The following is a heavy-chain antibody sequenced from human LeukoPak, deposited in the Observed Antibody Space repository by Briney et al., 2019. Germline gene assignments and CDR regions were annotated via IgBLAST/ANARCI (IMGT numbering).Heavy chain of an antibody. V-gene: IGHV1-46*01. Sequence: GASVKVSCKASGYTFINYYIHWVRQAPGQGLEWVGIINPSGGSTTYAQKFQGRVSMTRDTSTSTVYMELSSLDSDDTALYYCARHSLPGTTPFDYWGQGTLVTVSS. J-gene: IGHJ4*02. CDR2: INPSGGST. CDR1: GYTFINYY. CDR3: ARHSLPGTTPFDY. D-gene: IGHD1-1*01.